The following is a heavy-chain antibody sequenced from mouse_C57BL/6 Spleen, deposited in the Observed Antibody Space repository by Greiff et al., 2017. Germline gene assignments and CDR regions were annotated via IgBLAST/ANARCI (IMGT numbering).Heavy chain of an antibody. V-gene: IGHV1-64*01. J-gene: IGHJ2*01. CDR2: IHPNSGST. D-gene: IGHD4-1*01. Sequence: QVQLQQPGAELVKPGASVKLSCKASGYTFTSYWMHWVKQRPGQGLEWIGMIHPNSGSTNYNEKFKSKATLTVDKSSSTAYMQLSSLTSEDSAVYYCARLVTGTGYFGYWGQGTTLTVSS. CDR1: GYTFTSYW. CDR3: ARLVTGTGYFGY.